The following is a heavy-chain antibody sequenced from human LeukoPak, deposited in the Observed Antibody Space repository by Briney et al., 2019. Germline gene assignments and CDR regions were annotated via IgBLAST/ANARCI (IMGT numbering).Heavy chain of an antibody. J-gene: IGHJ3*02. D-gene: IGHD5-12*01. V-gene: IGHV4-59*01. CDR2: VYYSGST. CDR1: GASINNYY. CDR3: ARSRGYSGYAYDAFDI. Sequence: SGTLSLTCSVSGASINNYYWSWIREPPGRGLEWTGYVYYSGSTNYNPSLKSRVTISVDTSKNQFSLKLSSVTAADTAVYYCARSRGYSGYAYDAFDIWGQGTMVTVSS.